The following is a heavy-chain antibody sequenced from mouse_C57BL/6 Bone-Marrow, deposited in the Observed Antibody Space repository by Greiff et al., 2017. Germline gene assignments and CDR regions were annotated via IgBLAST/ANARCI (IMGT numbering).Heavy chain of an antibody. CDR3: ARGYHPPDY. Sequence: VKLQQPGAELVKPGASVKLSCKASGYTFTSYWMQWVKQRPGQGLEWIGEIDPSDSYTNYNQTFKGKATLTVDTSSSTAYMQLSSLTSEDSAVYYCARGYHPPDYWGQGTTLTVSS. J-gene: IGHJ2*01. V-gene: IGHV1-50*01. CDR1: GYTFTSYW. D-gene: IGHD2-14*01. CDR2: IDPSDSYT.